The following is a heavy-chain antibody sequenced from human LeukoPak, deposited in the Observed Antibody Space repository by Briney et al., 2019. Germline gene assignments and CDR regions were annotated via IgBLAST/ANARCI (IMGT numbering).Heavy chain of an antibody. V-gene: IGHV4-34*01. CDR2: INHSGST. J-gene: IGHJ4*02. CDR3: ARTYGALGTFDY. Sequence: SETLSLTCAVYGGSFSGYYWSWIRQPPGKGLEWIGEINHSGSTNYNPSLKSRVTMSVDTSKNQFSLKLTSVTAADTAVYYCARTYGALGTFDYWGQGTLVTVSS. CDR1: GGSFSGYY. D-gene: IGHD4-17*01.